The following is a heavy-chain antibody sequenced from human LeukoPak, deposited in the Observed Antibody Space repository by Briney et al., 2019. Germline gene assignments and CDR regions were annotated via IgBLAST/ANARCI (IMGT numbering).Heavy chain of an antibody. D-gene: IGHD4-17*01. J-gene: IGHJ6*02. CDR3: ARGDYGDYYYYGMDV. Sequence: GGSLRLSCAASGFTFSSYWMSWVRQAPGKGLEWVANIKQDGSEKYYVDSVKGRFTISRDNAKNSLYLQMSSLRAEDTAVYYCARGDYGDYYYYGMDVWGQGTTVTVSS. CDR1: GFTFSSYW. V-gene: IGHV3-7*01. CDR2: IKQDGSEK.